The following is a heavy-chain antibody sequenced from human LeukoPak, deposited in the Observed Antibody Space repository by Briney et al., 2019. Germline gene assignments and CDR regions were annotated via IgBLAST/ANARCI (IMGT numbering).Heavy chain of an antibody. CDR2: ISGSGGST. Sequence: PGGSLRLSCAASGFTFSSYGMSWVRQAPGKGLEWVSAISGSGGSTYYADSVKGRFTISRDNSKNTLYLQMNSLRAEDTAVYYCARDSVSLTYYYDSSGYWPDAFDIRGQGTMVTVSS. CDR3: ARDSVSLTYYYDSSGYWPDAFDI. CDR1: GFTFSSYG. J-gene: IGHJ3*02. V-gene: IGHV3-23*01. D-gene: IGHD3-22*01.